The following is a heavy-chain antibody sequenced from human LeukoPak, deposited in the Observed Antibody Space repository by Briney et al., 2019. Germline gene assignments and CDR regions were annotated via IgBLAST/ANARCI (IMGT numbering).Heavy chain of an antibody. Sequence: SETLSLTCTVSGGSISSGGYHWSWIPQHPGKGLEGSGYTYYSGSTYYNPSLKSRVTMSVDTSKNQFSLKLSSVTAADTAVYYCARDVFTRAAGTTNWFDPWGQGTLVTVSS. CDR2: TYYSGST. CDR3: ARDVFTRAAGTTNWFDP. D-gene: IGHD6-13*01. CDR1: GGSISSGGYH. J-gene: IGHJ5*02. V-gene: IGHV4-31*03.